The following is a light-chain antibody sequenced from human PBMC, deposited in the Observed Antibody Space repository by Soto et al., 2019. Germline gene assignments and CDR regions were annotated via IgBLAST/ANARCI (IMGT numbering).Light chain of an antibody. Sequence: QPVLTQSSSASASLGSSVKLTCTLSRGHSSYIIAWHQQQPGKAPRYLMKLEGSGSYNKGSGVPDRFSGSSSGADRYLTISNLQFEDEDDYYCETWDSNTHTVFGGGTKLTVL. J-gene: IGLJ3*02. V-gene: IGLV4-60*02. CDR1: RGHSSYI. CDR2: LEGSGSY. CDR3: ETWDSNTHTV.